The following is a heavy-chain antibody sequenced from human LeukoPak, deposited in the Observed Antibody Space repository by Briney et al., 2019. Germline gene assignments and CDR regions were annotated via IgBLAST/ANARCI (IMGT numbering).Heavy chain of an antibody. Sequence: GGSLRLPCAASGFTFSGYWMSWVRQAPGKGLEWVANINQDGSEKYYVDSVKGRFSISRDNAKNSLFLQMGSLRVEDTAAYYCARESTAGYNSSWYGFRNWGQGTLVSVSS. J-gene: IGHJ1*01. CDR1: GFTFSGYW. CDR2: INQDGSEK. CDR3: ARESTAGYNSSWYGFRN. V-gene: IGHV3-7*01. D-gene: IGHD6-13*01.